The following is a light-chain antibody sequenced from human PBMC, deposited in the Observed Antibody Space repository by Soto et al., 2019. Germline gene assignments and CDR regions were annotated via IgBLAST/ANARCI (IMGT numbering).Light chain of an antibody. V-gene: IGKV3-20*01. CDR3: QQYGSSPQT. CDR1: QSVSSSY. Sequence: EIGLTQSPCTLSLSTGERATLSCRTSQSVSSSYLAWYQQKPGQAPRLLIYGASSRATGIPGRFSGSGSGTDFTLTISRLEPEDFAVYYCQQYGSSPQTFGQGTKVDIK. CDR2: GAS. J-gene: IGKJ1*01.